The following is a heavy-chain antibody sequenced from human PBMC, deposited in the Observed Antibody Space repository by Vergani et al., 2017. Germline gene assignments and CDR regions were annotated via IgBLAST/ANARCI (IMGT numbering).Heavy chain of an antibody. Sequence: EVQLVESGGGLVQPGGSLRLSCAASGFTFSSYEMNWVRQAPGKGLEWVSYISSSGSTIYYADSVKGRFTISRDNAKNSLYLQMNSLRAEDTAVYYCARGHCSSTSCLQWYFDLWGRGTLVTVSP. CDR1: GFTFSSYE. CDR2: ISSSGSTI. J-gene: IGHJ2*01. D-gene: IGHD2-2*01. V-gene: IGHV3-48*03. CDR3: ARGHCSSTSCLQWYFDL.